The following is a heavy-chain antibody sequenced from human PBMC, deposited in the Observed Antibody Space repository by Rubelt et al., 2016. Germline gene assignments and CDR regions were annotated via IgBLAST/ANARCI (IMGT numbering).Heavy chain of an antibody. D-gene: IGHD3-16*01. CDR2: IYYSGST. CDR3: ARDGGLKTSWFDP. V-gene: IGHV4-59*01. CDR1: GGSISSYY. J-gene: IGHJ5*02. Sequence: QVQLQESGPGLVKPSETLSLTCTVSGGSISSYYWSWIRQPPGKGLEWIGYIYYSGSTNYNPSLKSRVTISVDTSKNQFSLKLRSVTAADTAVYYCARDGGLKTSWFDPWGQGTLVTVSS.